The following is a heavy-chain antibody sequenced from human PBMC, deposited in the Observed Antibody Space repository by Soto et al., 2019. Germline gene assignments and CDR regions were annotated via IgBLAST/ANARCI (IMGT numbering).Heavy chain of an antibody. CDR2: ISGSGGST. Sequence: VQLLESGGGLVQPGGSLRLSCAASGFTFSSYAMSWVRQAPGKGLEWVSAISGSGGSTYYADSVKGRFTISRDNSKNTLYLQMNSLRAEDTAVYYCANSFGYPPYYYGMDVWGQGTTVTVSS. J-gene: IGHJ6*02. CDR3: ANSFGYPPYYYGMDV. D-gene: IGHD3-10*01. CDR1: GFTFSSYA. V-gene: IGHV3-23*01.